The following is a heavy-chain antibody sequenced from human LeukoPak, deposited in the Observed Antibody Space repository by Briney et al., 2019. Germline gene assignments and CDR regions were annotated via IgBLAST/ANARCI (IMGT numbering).Heavy chain of an antibody. CDR1: GFSLSSHS. J-gene: IGHJ3*02. Sequence: PGGSLRLACEASGFSLSSHSMNWVRQTPGKGLEWVSSISSGSTYINYADSVRGRFTISRDNAKNSVYLQLNSLRVEDTAVYYCARVSQVDDYYDSNVQDGFDMSGHGTMVTVSS. CDR3: ARVSQVDDYYDSNVQDGFDM. V-gene: IGHV3-21*01. D-gene: IGHD3-22*01. CDR2: ISSGSTYI.